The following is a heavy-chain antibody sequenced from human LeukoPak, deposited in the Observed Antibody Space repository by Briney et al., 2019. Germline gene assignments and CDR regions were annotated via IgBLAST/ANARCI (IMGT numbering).Heavy chain of an antibody. V-gene: IGHV1-18*01. J-gene: IGHJ4*02. Sequence: ASVKVSCKASGYTFTSYGISWVRQAPGQGLEWVGWISAYNGNTNYAQKLQGRVTMTTDTSTSTAYMELRSLRSDDTAVYYCARVGYYDSSGYWDYWGQGTLVTVSS. CDR3: ARVGYYDSSGYWDY. CDR2: ISAYNGNT. CDR1: GYTFTSYG. D-gene: IGHD3-22*01.